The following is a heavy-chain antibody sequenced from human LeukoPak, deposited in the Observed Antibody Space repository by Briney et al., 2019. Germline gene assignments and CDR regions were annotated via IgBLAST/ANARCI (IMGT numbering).Heavy chain of an antibody. CDR1: GASINSLY. D-gene: IGHD2-15*01. CDR3: ARAPNPLPGTYYFDY. Sequence: PSETLSLTCTVSGASINSLYWSWIRQPAGKGLEWIGRIYISGSTNYNSSLQSRVTMSVDTSKNQFSLKLTSVTAADTAVYYCARAPNPLPGTYYFDYWGQGTLVTVSS. CDR2: IYISGST. V-gene: IGHV4-4*07. J-gene: IGHJ4*02.